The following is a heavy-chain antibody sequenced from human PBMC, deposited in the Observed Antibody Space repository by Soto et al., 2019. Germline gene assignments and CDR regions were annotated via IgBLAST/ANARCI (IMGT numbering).Heavy chain of an antibody. CDR3: ARGRQQQLGWFDP. Sequence: EVQLVESGGGLVQPGGSLRLSCAASGFTVSSNYMSWVRQAPGKGLEWVSVIYSGGSTYYADSVKGRFTISRDNSKNTLYLQRNSLRAEDTAVYYCARGRQQQLGWFDPWGQGTLVTVSS. V-gene: IGHV3-66*01. J-gene: IGHJ5*02. CDR1: GFTVSSNY. CDR2: IYSGGST. D-gene: IGHD6-13*01.